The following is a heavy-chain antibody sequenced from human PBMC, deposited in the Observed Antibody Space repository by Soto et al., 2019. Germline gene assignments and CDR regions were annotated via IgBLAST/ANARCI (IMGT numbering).Heavy chain of an antibody. CDR2: IFYSGSA. D-gene: IGHD1-26*01. V-gene: IGHV4-30-4*01. CDR3: AREVLPAATLGSDAFDI. CDR1: GGSISSDNYF. J-gene: IGHJ3*02. Sequence: QVQLQESGPGLVKPSQTLTLTCSVSGGSISSDNYFWSWIRQPPGKGLECIGYIFYSGSAHYNPSLKTRVTISVDTSKTLFSLDVFSATAPDTAMYYSAREVLPAATLGSDAFDIWGQGTRVTVSS.